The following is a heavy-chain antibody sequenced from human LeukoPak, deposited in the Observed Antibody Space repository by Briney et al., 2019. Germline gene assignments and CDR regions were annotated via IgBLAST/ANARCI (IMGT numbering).Heavy chain of an antibody. CDR1: GSTFSSYW. V-gene: IGHV3-7*01. CDR2: IKQDGSKK. J-gene: IGHJ4*02. CDR3: VRDGRDCTGDNCHSYFDF. Sequence: GGSLRLSCVASGSTFSSYWMTWVRQAPGKGLEWVANIKQDGSKKYYVDSVEGRFTISRDNAQNSLSLQMNNLRADDTAVYYCVRDGRDCTGDNCHSYFDFWGQGTLVTVSS. D-gene: IGHD2-8*02.